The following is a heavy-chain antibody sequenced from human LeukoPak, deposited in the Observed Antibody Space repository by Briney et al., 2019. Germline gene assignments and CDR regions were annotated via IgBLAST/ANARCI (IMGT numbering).Heavy chain of an antibody. Sequence: GGSLRLSCAASGFTFSSYAMSWVRQAPGKGLEWVSAISGSGGSTYYADSVKGRFTISRDNSKNTLYLQMNSLRAEDTAVYYCAKDPEDIVATYYYFDYWGQGTLVTVSS. CDR3: AKDPEDIVATYYYFDY. CDR1: GFTFSSYA. CDR2: ISGSGGST. V-gene: IGHV3-23*01. J-gene: IGHJ4*02. D-gene: IGHD5-12*01.